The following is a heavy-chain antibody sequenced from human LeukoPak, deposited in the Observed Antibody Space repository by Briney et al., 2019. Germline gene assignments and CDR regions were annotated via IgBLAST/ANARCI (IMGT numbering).Heavy chain of an antibody. CDR2: IYTSGRT. CDR3: ARATPNRLHSYYMDV. V-gene: IGHV4-4*07. Sequence: SETLSLTCTVSAGSISSYYWSWIRQPAGKGLEWIGRIYTSGRTNYNPSLKSRVTMSVDTSKNQFSLKLSSVTAADTAVYYCARATPNRLHSYYMDVWGKGTTVTVSS. D-gene: IGHD1-14*01. CDR1: AGSISSYY. J-gene: IGHJ6*03.